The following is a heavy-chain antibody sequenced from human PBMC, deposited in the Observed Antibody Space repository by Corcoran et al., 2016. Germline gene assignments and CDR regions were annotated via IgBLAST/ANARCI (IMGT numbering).Heavy chain of an antibody. CDR3: ARAPPVVGAYWFDP. D-gene: IGHD6-19*01. Sequence: QVQLQPSGPGLVKPSQTLSLTCVISGDSVTSSSAAWHWIRQSPSRGLEWLGRTYYRSKWFNDYAVSVESRLTINADTSKNQFSLHLNSVTPEDTAVYYCARAPPVVGAYWFDPWGHGTSVTVSS. V-gene: IGHV6-1*01. CDR1: GDSVTSSSAA. J-gene: IGHJ5*02. CDR2: TYYRSKWFN.